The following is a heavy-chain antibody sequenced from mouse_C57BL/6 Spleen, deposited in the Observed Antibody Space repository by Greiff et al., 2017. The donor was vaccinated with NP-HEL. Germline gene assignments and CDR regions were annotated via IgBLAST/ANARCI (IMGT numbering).Heavy chain of an antibody. Sequence: VKLMESGAELVKPGASVKISCKASGYAFSSYWMNWVKQRPGKGLEWIGQIYPGDGDTNYNGKFKGKATLTADKSSSTAYMQLSSLTSEDSAVYFCARGEIYYYGSSPYFDYWGQGTTLTVSS. V-gene: IGHV1-80*01. D-gene: IGHD1-1*01. CDR3: ARGEIYYYGSSPYFDY. CDR2: IYPGDGDT. J-gene: IGHJ2*01. CDR1: GYAFSSYW.